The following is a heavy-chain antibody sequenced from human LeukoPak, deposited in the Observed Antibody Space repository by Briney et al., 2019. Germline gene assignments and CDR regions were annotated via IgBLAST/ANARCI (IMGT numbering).Heavy chain of an antibody. J-gene: IGHJ4*02. CDR2: YFDTGST. V-gene: IGHV4-59*11. D-gene: IGHD4-23*01. CDR3: VRTGWELLTT. CDR1: GASFERHY. Sequence: SETLSLTCNVSGASFERHYWTWLRQTPDKRLEWIGYYFDTGSTDYNPSLKSRVTMSVGRSKNQFFLSLKSVTAADTAVYYCVRTGWELLTTWGPGTPVTVSS.